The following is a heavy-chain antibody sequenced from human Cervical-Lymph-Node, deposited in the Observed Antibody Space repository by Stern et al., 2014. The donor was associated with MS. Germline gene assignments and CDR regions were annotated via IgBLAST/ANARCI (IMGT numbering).Heavy chain of an antibody. CDR1: GGSITSTNW. Sequence: MQLVESGPGLVKPSGTLSLTCAVSGGSITSTNWWRLVRQPPGKGLEWIVQFYHGGPTNYNPSLKSRVTISVDKSKNQFSLRLGSVTAADTAVYYCASSAFGLVNWFDPWGQGTLVTVSS. J-gene: IGHJ5*02. CDR3: ASSAFGLVNWFDP. D-gene: IGHD3/OR15-3a*01. V-gene: IGHV4-4*02. CDR2: FYHGGPT.